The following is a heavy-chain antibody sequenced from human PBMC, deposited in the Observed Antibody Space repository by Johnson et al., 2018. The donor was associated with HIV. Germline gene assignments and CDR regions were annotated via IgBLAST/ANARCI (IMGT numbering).Heavy chain of an antibody. CDR1: GFTFNSYA. CDR3: AGNWGAVGDAFDV. J-gene: IGHJ3*01. D-gene: IGHD7-27*01. CDR2: ISYDGSNK. Sequence: VQLVESGGGVVQPGRSLRLSCAATGFTFNSYAMHWVRQAPGKGLEWVAVISYDGSNKYYADSVKGRFTISRDNSKNTLYLQMNSLRPEDTAVYYCAGNWGAVGDAFDVWGQGTMVTVSS. V-gene: IGHV3-30*04.